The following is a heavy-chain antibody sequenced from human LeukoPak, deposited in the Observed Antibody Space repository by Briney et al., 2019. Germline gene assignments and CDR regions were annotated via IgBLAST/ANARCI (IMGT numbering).Heavy chain of an antibody. CDR2: INPNSGGT. D-gene: IGHD6-19*01. V-gene: IGHV1-2*02. Sequence: ASVKVSCKASAYTFTDYYMHWVRQAPGQGLGWMGWINPNSGGTNYAQKFQGRVTMTRDTSISTAYMELSSLRSDDTAVYYCARGFSGGWYYYWGQGTLVTVSS. CDR1: AYTFTDYY. CDR3: ARGFSGGWYYY. J-gene: IGHJ4*02.